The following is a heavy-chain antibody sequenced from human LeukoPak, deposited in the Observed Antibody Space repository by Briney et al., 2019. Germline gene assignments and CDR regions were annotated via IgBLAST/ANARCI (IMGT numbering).Heavy chain of an antibody. CDR1: GFTFSSYA. Sequence: GRSLRLSCAVSGFTFSSYAMSWVRQAPGKGLEWVSATSGSGGSTYYADSVKGRFTISRDNSKNTLYLQMNSLRAEDTAVYYCAKDPSREYYYGSGSYQYYFDYWGQGTLVTVSS. CDR3: AKDPSREYYYGSGSYQYYFDY. V-gene: IGHV3-23*01. D-gene: IGHD3-10*01. J-gene: IGHJ4*02. CDR2: TSGSGGST.